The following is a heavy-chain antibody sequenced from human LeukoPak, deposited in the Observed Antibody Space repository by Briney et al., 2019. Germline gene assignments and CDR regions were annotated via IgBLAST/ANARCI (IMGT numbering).Heavy chain of an antibody. CDR2: IGST. CDR1: GGSISSGSYY. CDR3: ARGLNYYDSSGRPHWYFDL. D-gene: IGHD3-22*01. J-gene: IGHJ2*01. Sequence: SETLSLTCTVSGGSISSGSYYWSWIRQPAGNGLEWVGHIGSTNYNPSLKSRVTISVDTSKNQFSLKLSSVTAADTAVYYCARGLNYYDSSGRPHWYFDLWGRGTLVTVSS. V-gene: IGHV4-61*09.